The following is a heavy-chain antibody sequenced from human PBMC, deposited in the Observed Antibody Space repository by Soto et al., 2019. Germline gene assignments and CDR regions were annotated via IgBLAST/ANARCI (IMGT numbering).Heavy chain of an antibody. CDR2: ISAYNGNT. CDR3: ARANIVVVPAAIYYYYYYMDV. Sequence: ASVKVSCKASGYTFTSYGISWVRQAPGQGLEWMGWISAYNGNTNYAQKLQGRVTMTTDTSTSTAYMELRSLRSDDTAVYYCARANIVVVPAAIYYYYYYMDVWGKGTTVTVSS. CDR1: GYTFTSYG. V-gene: IGHV1-18*01. J-gene: IGHJ6*03. D-gene: IGHD2-2*02.